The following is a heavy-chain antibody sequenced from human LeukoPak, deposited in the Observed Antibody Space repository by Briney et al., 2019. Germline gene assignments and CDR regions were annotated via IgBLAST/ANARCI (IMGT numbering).Heavy chain of an antibody. D-gene: IGHD3-10*01. J-gene: IGHJ2*01. CDR3: ATVDPHRITMVRGVIAPFDL. CDR1: GYTLTELS. Sequence: ASVKVSCKVSGYTLTELSMHWVRQAPGKGLEWMGGFDPEDGETIYAQKFQGRVTMTEDTSTDTAYMELSRLRYEDTAVYYCATVDPHRITMVRGVIAPFDLWGRGTLVTVSS. CDR2: FDPEDGET. V-gene: IGHV1-24*01.